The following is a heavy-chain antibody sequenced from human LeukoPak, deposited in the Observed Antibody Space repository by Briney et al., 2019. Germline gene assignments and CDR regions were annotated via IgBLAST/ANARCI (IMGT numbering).Heavy chain of an antibody. CDR1: GGSFSGYY. V-gene: IGHV3-23*01. J-gene: IGHJ4*02. D-gene: IGHD5-18*01. CDR3: AKGPARGITAMVPFDY. Sequence: ETLSLTCAVYGGSFSGYYWSWIRQAPGKGLEWVSAISGSGGSTYYADSVKGRFTISRDNSKNTLYLQMNSLRAEDTAVYYCAKGPARGITAMVPFDYWGQGTLVTVSS. CDR2: ISGSGGST.